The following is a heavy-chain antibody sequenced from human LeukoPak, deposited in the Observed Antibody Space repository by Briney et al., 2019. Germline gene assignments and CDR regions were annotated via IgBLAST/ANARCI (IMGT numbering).Heavy chain of an antibody. CDR3: ARGDGSPSGILYYGMDV. CDR1: GGSISSNGYY. J-gene: IGHJ6*02. D-gene: IGHD1-26*01. CDR2: IYYTGST. Sequence: PSETLSLTCTVSGGSISSNGYYWGWIRQPPGKGLEWIGSIYYTGSTFDNPSLKSRVTISVDTSKNQFSLNLSSVTAADTAVYYCARGDGSPSGILYYGMDVWGQGTTVTVSS. V-gene: IGHV4-39*07.